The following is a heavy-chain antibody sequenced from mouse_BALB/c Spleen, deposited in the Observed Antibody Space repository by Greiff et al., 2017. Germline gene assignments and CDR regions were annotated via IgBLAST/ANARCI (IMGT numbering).Heavy chain of an antibody. Sequence: QVQLQQSGAELMKPGASVKISCKATGYTFSSYWIEWVKQRPGHGLEWIGEILPGSGSTNYNEKFKGKATFTADTSSNTAYMQLSSLTSEDSAVYYCARGGGLRLYFDYWGQGTTLTVSS. CDR1: GYTFSSYW. J-gene: IGHJ2*01. CDR3: ARGGGLRLYFDY. CDR2: ILPGSGST. D-gene: IGHD2-4*01. V-gene: IGHV1-9*01.